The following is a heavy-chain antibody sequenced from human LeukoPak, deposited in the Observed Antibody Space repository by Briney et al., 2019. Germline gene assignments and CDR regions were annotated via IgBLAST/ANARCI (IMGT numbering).Heavy chain of an antibody. CDR3: ARDRGLSLGFDP. Sequence: PSETLSLTCTVSGGSISSYYWSWIRQPPGKGLEWIGYIYYSGSTNYNPSLESRVTISVDTSKNQFSLKLSSVTAADTAVYYCARDRGLSLGFDPWGQGTLVTVSS. V-gene: IGHV4-59*01. CDR1: GGSISSYY. CDR2: IYYSGST. J-gene: IGHJ5*02.